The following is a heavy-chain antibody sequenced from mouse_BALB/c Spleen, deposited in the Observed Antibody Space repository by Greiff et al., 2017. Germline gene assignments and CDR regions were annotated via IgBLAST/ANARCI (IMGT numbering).Heavy chain of an antibody. Sequence: VQLQQSGADLVKPGASVKLSCKASGYTFTSYYMYWVKQRPGQGLEWIGEINPSNGGTNFNEKFKSKATLTVDKSSSTAYMQLSSLTSEDSAVYYCTREGVYYGSSYPFAYWGQGTLVTVSA. CDR1: GYTFTSYY. CDR2: INPSNGGT. V-gene: IGHV1S16*01. CDR3: TREGVYYGSSYPFAY. D-gene: IGHD1-1*01. J-gene: IGHJ3*01.